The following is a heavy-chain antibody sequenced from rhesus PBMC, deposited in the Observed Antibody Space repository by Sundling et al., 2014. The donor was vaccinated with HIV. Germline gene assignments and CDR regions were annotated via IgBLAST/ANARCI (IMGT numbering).Heavy chain of an antibody. CDR3: ARYKVVVLPNGNYHYGLDS. J-gene: IGHJ6*01. V-gene: IGHV4-165*01. D-gene: IGHD4-17*01. Sequence: QVQLQESGPGLVKPSETLALTCAVSGGAITGYYWNWIRQSPGKGLEWIGSIGGNSGSRYYNPSLKSQVTISIDTSKKQFSLRLTSVTAADTAVYYCARYKVVVLPNGNYHYGLDSWGQGVVVTVSS. CDR2: IGGNSGSR. CDR1: GGAITGYY.